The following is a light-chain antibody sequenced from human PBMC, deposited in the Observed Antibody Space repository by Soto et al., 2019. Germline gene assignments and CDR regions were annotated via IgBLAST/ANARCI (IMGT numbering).Light chain of an antibody. J-gene: IGKJ1*01. Sequence: EIVLTQSPGTLSLSPGERVTLSCRASQSVRSNFLAWYQQRPGQAPRLLIYGASSMATGIPDRFSGSGSGTDFTLIISRLEPEDCAVYYCQQYGSALQTFGQGTKVEIQ. CDR2: GAS. CDR1: QSVRSNF. CDR3: QQYGSALQT. V-gene: IGKV3-20*01.